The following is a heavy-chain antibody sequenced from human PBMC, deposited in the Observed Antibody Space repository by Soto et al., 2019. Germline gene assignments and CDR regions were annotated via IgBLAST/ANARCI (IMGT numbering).Heavy chain of an antibody. J-gene: IGHJ4*02. Sequence: GASVKVSCKASGYTFTSYAMHWVRQAPGQRLEWMGWINAGNGNTKYSQKFQGRVTITRDTSASTAYMELSSLRSEDTAVYYCARVEAVVVPGTINYYFDYWGQGTLVTVSS. D-gene: IGHD2-2*01. CDR3: ARVEAVVVPGTINYYFDY. CDR2: INAGNGNT. V-gene: IGHV1-3*01. CDR1: GYTFTSYA.